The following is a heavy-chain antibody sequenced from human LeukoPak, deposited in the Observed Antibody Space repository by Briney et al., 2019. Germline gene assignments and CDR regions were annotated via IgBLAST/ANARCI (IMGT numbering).Heavy chain of an antibody. V-gene: IGHV3-23*01. CDR1: GFIFSNYT. J-gene: IGHJ4*02. D-gene: IGHD6-13*01. Sequence: PGGSLRLSCAASGFIFSNYTMSWVRQAPGKGLEWVSAISGSGGSTYYADSVKGRFTISRDNSKNTLYLQMNSLRAEDTAVYYCAKGPSRNIAAAGTDYWGQGTLVTVSS. CDR2: ISGSGGST. CDR3: AKGPSRNIAAAGTDY.